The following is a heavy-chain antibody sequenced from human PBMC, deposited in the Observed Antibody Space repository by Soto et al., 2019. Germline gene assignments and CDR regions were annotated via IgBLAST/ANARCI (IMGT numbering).Heavy chain of an antibody. CDR3: ARDRAIGVTLPGFQF. J-gene: IGHJ4*02. V-gene: IGHV3-33*01. Sequence: QEQLVESGGGVVQPGRSLRLSCAASGFTFRNFGMHWVRQAPGKGLEWVAVIWNDGSNMYYADSVRGRFTISRDNSKNTLYLQMNSLRADDMGVYYCARDRAIGVTLPGFQFWGQGTLVTVSS. D-gene: IGHD2-21*02. CDR1: GFTFRNFG. CDR2: IWNDGSNM.